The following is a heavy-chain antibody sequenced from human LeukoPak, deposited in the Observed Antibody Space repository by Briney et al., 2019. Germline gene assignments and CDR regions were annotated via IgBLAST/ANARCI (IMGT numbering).Heavy chain of an antibody. CDR2: IYYSGST. V-gene: IGHV4-39*01. CDR3: ARRNSSSWYRRPHNWFDP. J-gene: IGHJ5*02. CDR1: GGSISSSNYY. Sequence: SETLSLTCTVSGGSISSSNYYWGWIRQPPGKGLEWIGSIYYSGSTYYSPSLKSRVTISVDTSKHQFSLKLSSVTAADTAVYYCARRNSSSWYRRPHNWFDPWGQGTLVTVSS. D-gene: IGHD6-13*01.